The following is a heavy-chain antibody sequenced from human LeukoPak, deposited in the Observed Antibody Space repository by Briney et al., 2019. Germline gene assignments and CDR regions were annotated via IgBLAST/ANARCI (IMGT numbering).Heavy chain of an antibody. D-gene: IGHD3-3*01. CDR2: ISAYNGNT. CDR3: ARAPRRFLEWLPHSFDY. CDR1: GYTFTSYG. J-gene: IGHJ4*02. Sequence: ASVKVSCKASGYTFTSYGISWVRQAPGQGLEWMGWISAYNGNTNYAQKLQGRVTMTTDTSTSTAYMELRSLRSDDTAVYYCARAPRRFLEWLPHSFDYWGQGTLVTVSS. V-gene: IGHV1-18*01.